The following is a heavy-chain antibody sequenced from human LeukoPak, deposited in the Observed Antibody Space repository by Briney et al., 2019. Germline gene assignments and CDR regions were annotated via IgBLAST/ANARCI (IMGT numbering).Heavy chain of an antibody. D-gene: IGHD3-10*01. Sequence: SETLSPTCAVYTGSFSGYYWTWIRQPPGKGLEWIGEINHSGSTNCNPSLKSRITLSVDTSKNQFSLKVGSVTAAGTAIYYCARNRADGSGTYYERNPLNFDSWGQGTLVTVSS. CDR2: INHSGST. CDR3: ARNRADGSGTYYERNPLNFDS. V-gene: IGHV4-34*01. J-gene: IGHJ4*01. CDR1: TGSFSGYY.